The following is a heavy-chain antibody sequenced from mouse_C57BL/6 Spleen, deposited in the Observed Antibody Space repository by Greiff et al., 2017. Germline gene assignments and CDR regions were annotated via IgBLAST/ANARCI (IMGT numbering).Heavy chain of an antibody. CDR3: TRIYDGYYDYYAMDY. V-gene: IGHV5-9-1*02. J-gene: IGHJ4*01. D-gene: IGHD2-3*01. CDR1: GFTFSSYA. Sequence: DVKLVESGEGLVKPGGSLKLSCAASGFTFSSYAMSWVRQTPEKRLEWVAYISSGGDYIYYADTVKGRFTISRDNARNTLYLQMSSLKSEDTAMYYCTRIYDGYYDYYAMDYWGQGTSVTVSS. CDR2: ISSGGDYI.